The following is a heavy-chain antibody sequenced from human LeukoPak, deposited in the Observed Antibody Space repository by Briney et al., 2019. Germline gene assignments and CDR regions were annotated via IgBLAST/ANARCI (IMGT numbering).Heavy chain of an antibody. CDR3: ARGETTVTIDY. CDR2: MNPNSGNT. J-gene: IGHJ4*02. Sequence: ASVKVSCKASGYTFTSHDINWVRQATGQGLEWTGWMNPNSGNTGYAQKFQGRVTMTRNTSISTAYMELSSLRSEDTAVYYCARGETTVTIDYWGQGTLVTVSS. CDR1: GYTFTSHD. V-gene: IGHV1-8*01. D-gene: IGHD4-17*01.